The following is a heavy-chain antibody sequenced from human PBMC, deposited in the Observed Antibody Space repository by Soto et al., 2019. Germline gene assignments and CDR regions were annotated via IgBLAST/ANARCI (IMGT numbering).Heavy chain of an antibody. J-gene: IGHJ6*02. CDR1: GFTFSSYG. CDR3: ASLGIAVAHYYGMDV. Sequence: QVQLVESGGGVVQPGRSLRLSCAASGFTFSSYGMHWVRQAPGKGLEWVAVIWYDGSNKYYADSVKGRFTISRDNSKNTLYLQRNSLRAEDTAVYYCASLGIAVAHYYGMDVWGQGTTVTVSS. D-gene: IGHD6-19*01. CDR2: IWYDGSNK. V-gene: IGHV3-33*01.